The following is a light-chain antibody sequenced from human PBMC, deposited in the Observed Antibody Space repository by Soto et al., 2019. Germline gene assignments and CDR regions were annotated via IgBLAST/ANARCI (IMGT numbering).Light chain of an antibody. V-gene: IGKV1-12*01. CDR1: QGISSW. J-gene: IGKJ1*01. CDR3: QQYNDWPPT. Sequence: DTLLTQSPSSVSASVGDRITISCRASQGISSWLAWYQQKPGKAPKLLIYAASTLQSGVPSRFSGSGSGTDFTLTISRLEPEDFAVYYCQQYNDWPPTFGQGTKVDI. CDR2: AAS.